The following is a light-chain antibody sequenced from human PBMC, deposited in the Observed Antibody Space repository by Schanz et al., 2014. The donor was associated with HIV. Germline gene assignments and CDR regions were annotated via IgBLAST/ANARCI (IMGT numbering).Light chain of an antibody. CDR3: QQYDHRSFT. CDR1: QTISSE. V-gene: IGKV1-5*03. Sequence: DIQMTQSPSTLSASVGDRVSMTCRSSQTISSELAWYQQKPGKAPNLLIYQASILETGVPSRFSGSGSGTEFTLTLRSLQPEDFATYYCQQYDHRSFTFGQGTKLEI. CDR2: QAS. J-gene: IGKJ2*01.